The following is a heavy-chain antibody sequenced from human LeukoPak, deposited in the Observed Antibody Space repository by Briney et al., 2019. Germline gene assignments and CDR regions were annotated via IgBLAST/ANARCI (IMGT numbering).Heavy chain of an antibody. CDR2: IYHSGST. Sequence: SETLSLTCAVSGGSISSSNWWSWVRQPPGKGLEWIGEIYHSGSTNYNPSLKSRVTISVDKSKNQFSLKLSSVTAADTAVYYCARDNKGYSYGYFDYWGQGTLVTVSS. CDR1: GGSISSSNW. D-gene: IGHD5-18*01. J-gene: IGHJ4*02. CDR3: ARDNKGYSYGYFDY. V-gene: IGHV4-4*02.